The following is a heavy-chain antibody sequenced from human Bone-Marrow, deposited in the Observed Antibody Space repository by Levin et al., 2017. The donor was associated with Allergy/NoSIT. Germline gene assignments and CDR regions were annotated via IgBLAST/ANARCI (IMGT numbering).Heavy chain of an antibody. J-gene: IGHJ6*02. CDR1: GFTFSSYV. CDR2: ISYDGSEK. CDR3: AKASNHLLHHFYGMDV. V-gene: IGHV3-30*18. D-gene: IGHD2-2*02. Sequence: PGGSLRLSCVASGFTFSSYVMHWVRQAPGKGLEWVAVISYDGSEKYSADSVRGRFTISRDNSKNTLYLQMNNLRADDTAIFYCAKASNHLLHHFYGMDVWGQGTTVTVS.